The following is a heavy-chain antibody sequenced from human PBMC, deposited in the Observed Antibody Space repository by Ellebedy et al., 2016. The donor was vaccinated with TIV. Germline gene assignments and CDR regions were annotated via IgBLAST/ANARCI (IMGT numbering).Heavy chain of an antibody. CDR3: AREDSGSYRSFDY. CDR1: GFTVSSNY. D-gene: IGHD1-26*01. J-gene: IGHJ4*02. CDR2: IYSGGST. Sequence: GESLKISCAASGFTVSSNYMSWVRQAPGKGLEWVSVIYSGGSTYYADSVKGRFTISRDTSTNTLYLQMNSLRAEDTAVYYCAREDSGSYRSFDYWGQGTLVTVSS. V-gene: IGHV3-66*01.